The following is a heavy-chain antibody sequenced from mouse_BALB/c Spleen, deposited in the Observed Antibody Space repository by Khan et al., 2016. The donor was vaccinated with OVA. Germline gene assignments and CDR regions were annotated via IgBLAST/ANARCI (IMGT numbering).Heavy chain of an antibody. CDR1: GYTLTDYG. Sequence: QIQLVQSGPELKKPGETVKISCKASGYTLTDYGMNWVKQAPGKGLKWMGWINTYTGEATYADDFKGRFAFCLETYASNAYLQINNLKTEDTATYFCSRSNGNYLFAYWGQGTLVTVSS. CDR3: SRSNGNYLFAY. CDR2: INTYTGEA. J-gene: IGHJ3*01. D-gene: IGHD2-1*01. V-gene: IGHV9-3-1*01.